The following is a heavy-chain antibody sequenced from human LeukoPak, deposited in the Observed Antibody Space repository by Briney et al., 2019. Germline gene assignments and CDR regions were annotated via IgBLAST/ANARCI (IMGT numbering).Heavy chain of an antibody. CDR3: ASPPQYYDSSGYYGY. CDR1: GFTVSRNY. CDR2: IYSGGST. Sequence: GGSLRLSCAASGFTVSRNYMSWVRQAPGKGLEWVSVIYSGGSTYYADSVKGRFTISRDNSKNTLYLQMNSLRAEDTAVYYCASPPQYYDSSGYYGYWGQGTLVTVSS. J-gene: IGHJ4*02. V-gene: IGHV3-53*01. D-gene: IGHD3-22*01.